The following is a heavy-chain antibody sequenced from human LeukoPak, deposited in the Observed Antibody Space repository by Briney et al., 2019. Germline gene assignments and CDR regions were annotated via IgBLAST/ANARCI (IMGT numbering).Heavy chain of an antibody. V-gene: IGHV4-39*01. CDR3: ARHNRDTAMVLWYFDY. CDR1: GGSISSSSYY. J-gene: IGHJ4*02. Sequence: PSETLSLTCTVSGGSISSSSYYWGWIRQPPGKGLEWIGSIYYSGSTYYNPSLKSRVTISVDTSKNQFSLKLSSVTAADTAVYYCARHNRDTAMVLWYFDYWGQGTLVTVSS. D-gene: IGHD5-18*01. CDR2: IYYSGST.